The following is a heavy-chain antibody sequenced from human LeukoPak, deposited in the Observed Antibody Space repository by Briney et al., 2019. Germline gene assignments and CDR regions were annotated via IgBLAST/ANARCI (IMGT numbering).Heavy chain of an antibody. V-gene: IGHV3-23*01. CDR3: AKELMGFDY. CDR2: VSGTGLTT. J-gene: IGHJ4*02. Sequence: GGSLRLSCAASGFTFSSYAMSWVRQAPGKGLEWVSAVSGTGLTTYYADSVKGRFIVSRDNSKNTVYLQMNSLRGEDAAVYYCAKELMGFDYWGQGTLVAVSS. D-gene: IGHD2-8*01. CDR1: GFTFSSYA.